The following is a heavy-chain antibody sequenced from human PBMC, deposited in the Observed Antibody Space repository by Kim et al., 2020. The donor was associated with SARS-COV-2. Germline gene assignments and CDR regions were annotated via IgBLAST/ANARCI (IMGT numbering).Heavy chain of an antibody. CDR2: IYYSGST. D-gene: IGHD6-19*01. V-gene: IGHV4-39*07. CDR3: ARDLAGAAVAGTRDY. Sequence: SETLSLTCTVSGGSISSSSYYWGWIRQPPGKGLEWIGSIYYSGSTYYNPSLKSRVTISVDTSKNQFSLKLSSVTAADTAVYYCARDLAGAAVAGTRDYWGQGTLVTVSS. J-gene: IGHJ4*02. CDR1: GGSISSSSYY.